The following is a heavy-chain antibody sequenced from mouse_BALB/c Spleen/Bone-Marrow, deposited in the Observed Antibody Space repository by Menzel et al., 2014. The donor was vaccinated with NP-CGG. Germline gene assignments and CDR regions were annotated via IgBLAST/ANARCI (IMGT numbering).Heavy chain of an antibody. CDR3: ARHGNYYAMDY. V-gene: IGHV5-2*01. CDR2: INSDGGST. Sequence: EVKVVESGGGLVQPGESLKLSCESNKYEFPSHDMSWVRKTPEKRLELVAAINSDGGSTYYPDTMERRFIISRDNTKXTLYLQMSSLRSEDTALYYCARHGNYYAMDYWGQGTSVTVSS. J-gene: IGHJ4*01. D-gene: IGHD1-1*02. CDR1: KYEFPSHD.